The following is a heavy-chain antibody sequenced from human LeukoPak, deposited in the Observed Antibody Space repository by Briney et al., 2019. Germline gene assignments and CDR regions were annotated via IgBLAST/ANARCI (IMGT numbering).Heavy chain of an antibody. D-gene: IGHD2-2*01. V-gene: IGHV4-39*01. CDR2: IYYSGST. CDR1: GGSISSSSYY. CDR3: ARQLGYCSSTSCPNWFDP. J-gene: IGHJ5*02. Sequence: SETLSLTCTVSGGSISSSSYYWGWIRQPLGKGLEWIGSIYYSGSTYYNPSLKSRVTISVDTSKNQFSLKLSSVTAADTAVYYCARQLGYCSSTSCPNWFDPWGQGTLVTVSS.